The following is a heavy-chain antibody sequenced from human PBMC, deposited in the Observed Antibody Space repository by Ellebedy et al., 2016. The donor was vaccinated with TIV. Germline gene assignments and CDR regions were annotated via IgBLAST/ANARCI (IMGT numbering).Heavy chain of an antibody. CDR3: ARDLGRDFWSGYYQPDYLRMDV. D-gene: IGHD3-3*01. CDR2: INTNRGGT. V-gene: IGHV1-2*02. J-gene: IGHJ6*02. CDR1: GYTFTAYY. Sequence: ASVKVSXKASGYTFTAYYMHWVRQAPGQGLKWMGWINTNRGGTNYAQKFQGRITMTRDTSISTAYMELSDLRSDDTAVYYCARDLGRDFWSGYYQPDYLRMDVWGQGTTVTVSS.